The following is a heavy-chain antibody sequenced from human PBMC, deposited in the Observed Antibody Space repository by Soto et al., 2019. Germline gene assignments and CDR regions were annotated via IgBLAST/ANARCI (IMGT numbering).Heavy chain of an antibody. D-gene: IGHD2-15*01. Sequence: PSETLSLTCTVSGGSVSISHYYWTWIRQPPGKELEWIGYIYHTGSTNYNPSLKSRVTISVDTSKNQFSLKLTSVTAADTAVYYCARDKYCSGGSCRKNWFDPWGQGTLVTVSS. CDR2: IYHTGST. CDR3: ARDKYCSGGSCRKNWFDP. CDR1: GGSVSISHYY. V-gene: IGHV4-61*01. J-gene: IGHJ5*02.